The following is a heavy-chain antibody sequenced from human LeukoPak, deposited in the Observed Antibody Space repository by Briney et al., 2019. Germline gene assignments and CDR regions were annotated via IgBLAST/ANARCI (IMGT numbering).Heavy chain of an antibody. V-gene: IGHV4-39*01. CDR3: ARLVGSSWYHEVLLGRDY. CDR2: IYYRGST. J-gene: IGHJ4*02. Sequence: SETLSLTCTVSGGSISIYYWGWIRQPPGKGLEWIGYIYYRGSTYYNPSLKSRVTISVDTSKNQFSLKLSSVTAADTAVYYCARLVGSSWYHEVLLGRDYWGQGTLVTVSS. CDR1: GGSISIYY. D-gene: IGHD6-13*01.